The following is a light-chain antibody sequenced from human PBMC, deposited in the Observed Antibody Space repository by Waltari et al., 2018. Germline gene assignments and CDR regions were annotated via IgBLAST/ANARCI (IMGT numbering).Light chain of an antibody. CDR2: DVY. CDR3: CSYGGRGTYTWV. CDR1: SSDVGLYNF. Sequence: QSALTQPASVSGSPGQSITISCSGTSSDVGLYNFVSGYHQHRGTAPKLIIYDVYRRPSPVSIRFSGSESGNTASLTISGLQAEDEADYYCCSYGGRGTYTWVFGGGTKLTVL. J-gene: IGLJ3*02. V-gene: IGLV2-23*02.